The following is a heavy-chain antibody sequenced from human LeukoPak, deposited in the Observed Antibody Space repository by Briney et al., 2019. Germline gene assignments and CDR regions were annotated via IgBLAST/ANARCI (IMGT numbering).Heavy chain of an antibody. D-gene: IGHD5-18*01. V-gene: IGHV1-46*01. CDR1: GYTFTSYY. Sequence: ASVKVSCKASGYTFTSYYMHWVRQAPGQGLEWMGIINPSGGSTSYAQKFQGRVTMTRDTSTSTVYMELSSLRSEDTAVYYCARDASVDTAMAHNLFDPWGQGTLVTVSS. CDR2: INPSGGST. CDR3: ARDASVDTAMAHNLFDP. J-gene: IGHJ5*02.